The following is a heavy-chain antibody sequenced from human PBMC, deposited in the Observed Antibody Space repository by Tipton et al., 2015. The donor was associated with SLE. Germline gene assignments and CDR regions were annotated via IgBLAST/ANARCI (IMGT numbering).Heavy chain of an antibody. CDR2: ISWNSGSI. Sequence: RSLRLSCAASGFTFDDYAMHWVRQAPGKGLEWVSGISWNSGSIGYADSVKGRFTISRDNAKNSLYLQMNSLRAEDTALYYCATGGGRSYYYYMDVWGKGTTVTVSS. D-gene: IGHD2-15*01. J-gene: IGHJ6*03. CDR3: ATGGGRSYYYYMDV. V-gene: IGHV3-9*01. CDR1: GFTFDDYA.